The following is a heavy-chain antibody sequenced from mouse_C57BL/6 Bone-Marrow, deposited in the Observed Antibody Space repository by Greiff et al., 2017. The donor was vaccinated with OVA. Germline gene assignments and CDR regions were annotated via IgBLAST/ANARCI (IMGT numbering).Heavy chain of an antibody. Sequence: EVQLQQSGPELVKPGASVKISCKASGYTFTDYYMNWVKQSHGKSLEWIGDINPNNGGTSYNQKFKGKATLTVDKSSSTAYMELRSLTSEDSAVYYCARSGVTNWYFDFWGTGTTATVSS. D-gene: IGHD2-13*01. CDR2: INPNNGGT. V-gene: IGHV1-26*01. CDR3: ARSGVTNWYFDF. J-gene: IGHJ1*03. CDR1: GYTFTDYY.